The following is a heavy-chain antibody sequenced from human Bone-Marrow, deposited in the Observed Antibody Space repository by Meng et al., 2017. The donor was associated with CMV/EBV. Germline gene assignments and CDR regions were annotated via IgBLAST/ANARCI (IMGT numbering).Heavy chain of an antibody. D-gene: IGHD1-26*01. V-gene: IGHV3-21*01. CDR3: ARARVDIVGATTFDY. Sequence: GESLKISCAASAFTFSSYSMNWVRQAPGKGLEWVSSISSSSSYIYYADSVKGRFTISRDNAKNSLYLQMNSLRAEDTAVYYCARARVDIVGATTFDYWGQGTLVTVSS. J-gene: IGHJ4*02. CDR1: AFTFSSYS. CDR2: ISSSSSYI.